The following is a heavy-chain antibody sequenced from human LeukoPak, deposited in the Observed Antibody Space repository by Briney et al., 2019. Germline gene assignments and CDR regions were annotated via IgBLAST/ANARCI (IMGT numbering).Heavy chain of an antibody. CDR2: IFDSAST. Sequence: SETLSLTGTVSGGSISSYYWSWIRQPPGKGLEWIGYIFDSASTYYNPSLKSRVTMSVDTSKNQFSLRLSSVTAADTAVYYCARDIEKRRGAVGFDPWGQGTLVTVSS. CDR1: GGSISSYY. D-gene: IGHD6-13*01. V-gene: IGHV4-59*01. J-gene: IGHJ5*02. CDR3: ARDIEKRRGAVGFDP.